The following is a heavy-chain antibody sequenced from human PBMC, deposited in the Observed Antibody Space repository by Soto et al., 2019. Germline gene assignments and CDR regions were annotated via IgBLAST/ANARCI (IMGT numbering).Heavy chain of an antibody. Sequence: VGSLRLSCASSVFTFSSYGMHCVRQSPGKWLEWVAVIWYDGSNKYYADSVKGRFTISRDNSKNTLYLQMNSLRAEDTAVYYCARDPGTSCYMCGMDVWGQGTMVTVSS. J-gene: IGHJ6*02. V-gene: IGHV3-33*01. CDR1: VFTFSSYG. CDR2: IWYDGSNK. D-gene: IGHD2-2*02. CDR3: ARDPGTSCYMCGMDV.